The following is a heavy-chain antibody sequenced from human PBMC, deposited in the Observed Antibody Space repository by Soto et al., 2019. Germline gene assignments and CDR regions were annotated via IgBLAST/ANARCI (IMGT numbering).Heavy chain of an antibody. J-gene: IGHJ6*02. CDR1: GFIFSGSS. Sequence: GGSLRLSCAASGFIFSGSSMNWVRQAPGMGLEWVSSISSSSDYMYYADSVKGRFTISRDNARHSLFLQMNSLRAEDTAVYYCATQGGGNYRDHYYYGMDVWGQGTTVTVSS. CDR3: ATQGGGNYRDHYYYGMDV. D-gene: IGHD1-7*01. V-gene: IGHV3-21*01. CDR2: ISSSSDYM.